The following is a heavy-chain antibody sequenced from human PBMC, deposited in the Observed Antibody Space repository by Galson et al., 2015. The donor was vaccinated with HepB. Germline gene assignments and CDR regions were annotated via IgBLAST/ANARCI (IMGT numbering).Heavy chain of an antibody. J-gene: IGHJ4*02. D-gene: IGHD3-16*01. CDR2: VYYSGST. Sequence: TLSLTCTVSGGSISGHFWTWIRQPPGKGLEWIGYVYYSGSTKYNPSLNSRVTISVDTSNSQFSLKLNSVTAADTAVFYCARQRRGDHLDSWGQGTLVTVSS. CDR1: GGSISGHF. CDR3: ARQRRGDHLDS. V-gene: IGHV4-59*08.